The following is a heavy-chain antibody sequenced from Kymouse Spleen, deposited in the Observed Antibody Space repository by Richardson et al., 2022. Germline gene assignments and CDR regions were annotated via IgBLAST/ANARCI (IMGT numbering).Heavy chain of an antibody. J-gene: IGHJ4*02. CDR3: AKDKGVAVAGGYFDY. CDR1: GFTFSSYG. D-gene: IGHD6-19*01. V-gene: IGHV3-30*18. Sequence: QVQLVESGGGVVQPGRSLRLSCAASGFTFSSYGMHWVRQAPGKGLEWVAVISYDGSNKYYADSVKGRFTISRDNSKNTLYLQMNSLRAEDTAVYYCAKDKGVAVAGGYFDYWGQGTLVTVSS. CDR2: ISYDGSNK.